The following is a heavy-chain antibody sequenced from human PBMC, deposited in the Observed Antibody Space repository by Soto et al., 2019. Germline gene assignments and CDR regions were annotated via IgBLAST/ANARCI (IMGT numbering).Heavy chain of an antibody. D-gene: IGHD2-2*01. CDR1: GYPFSNYA. CDR3: ATSTYCSSSTCYQWYGMDV. J-gene: IGHJ6*02. Sequence: QVQLVQSGAEEKKPGASVKVSCKASGYPFSNYAMHWVRQAPGQGLEWMGWINAGNGNSKYSQKFQGRVTITRDTSANTAYMELDSLRSEGTAVYYCATSTYCSSSTCYQWYGMDVWGQGTTVTVSS. CDR2: INAGNGNS. V-gene: IGHV1-3*05.